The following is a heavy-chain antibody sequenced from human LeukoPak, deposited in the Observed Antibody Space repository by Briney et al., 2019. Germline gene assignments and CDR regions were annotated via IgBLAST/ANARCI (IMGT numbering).Heavy chain of an antibody. D-gene: IGHD4-17*01. CDR1: GFTFSTYT. Sequence: GGSLRLSCAASGFTFSTYTLSWVRQAPAKGLKWVSAVNGGGNTWYAGSVKGRFTISRDNSKNTLYLQMNSLRAEDTAIYYCAKERQAGDYFTSDYWGLGTLVTVSS. J-gene: IGHJ4*02. CDR2: VNGGGNT. V-gene: IGHV3-23*01. CDR3: AKERQAGDYFTSDY.